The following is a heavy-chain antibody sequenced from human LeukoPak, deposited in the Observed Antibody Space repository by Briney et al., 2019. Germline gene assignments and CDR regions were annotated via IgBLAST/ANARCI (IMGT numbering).Heavy chain of an antibody. Sequence: GGSLRLSCAASGFTFSSYSMNWVRQAPGKGLEWVSSISSSSSYIYYADSVKGRFTISRDNAKNSLYLQMNSLRAEDTAVYHCARTYYDILTGSKDAFDIWGQGTMVTVSS. CDR3: ARTYYDILTGSKDAFDI. J-gene: IGHJ3*02. CDR2: ISSSSSYI. CDR1: GFTFSSYS. D-gene: IGHD3-9*01. V-gene: IGHV3-21*01.